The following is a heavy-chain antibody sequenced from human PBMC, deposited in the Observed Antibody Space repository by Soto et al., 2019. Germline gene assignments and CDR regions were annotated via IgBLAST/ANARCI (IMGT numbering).Heavy chain of an antibody. CDR2: SYYSGST. V-gene: IGHV4-31*03. CDR3: ARTSEPTNYYYYYYMDV. J-gene: IGHJ6*03. CDR1: GGSISSGGYY. Sequence: QVQLQESGPGLVKPSQTLSLTCTVSGGSISSGGYYWSWIRQHPGKGLEWIGYSYYSGSTYYNPSLKSRVTISVATSKNQFALKLSSVTAADTAVYYCARTSEPTNYYYYYYMDVWGKGTTVTVSS. D-gene: IGHD2-2*01.